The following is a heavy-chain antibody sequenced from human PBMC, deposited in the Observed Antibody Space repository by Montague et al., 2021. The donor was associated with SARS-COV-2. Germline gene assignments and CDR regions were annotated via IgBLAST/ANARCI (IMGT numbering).Heavy chain of an antibody. CDR2: INHSGST. J-gene: IGHJ4*02. V-gene: IGHV4-34*01. CDR3: ARGGGYSYGALDY. CDR1: GGSFSGYY. Sequence: TLSLTCVVYGGSFSGYYWSWIRQPPGKGLEWIGEINHSGSTNYNPSLKSRVTISVDTSKKQFSLRLNSVTAADTAVYYCARGGGYSYGALDYWGQGTLVTVSS. D-gene: IGHD5-18*01.